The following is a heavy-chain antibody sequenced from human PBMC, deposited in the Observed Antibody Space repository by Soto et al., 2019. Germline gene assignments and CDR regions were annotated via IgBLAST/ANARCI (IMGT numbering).Heavy chain of an antibody. J-gene: IGHJ6*03. V-gene: IGHV3-11*01. CDR2: ISSSGSTI. D-gene: IGHD5-12*01. CDR1: GFTFSDYY. Sequence: GGSLRLSCAASGFTFSDYYMSWIRQAPGKGLEWVSYISSSGSTIYYADSVKGRFTISRDNAKNSLYLQMNSLRAEDTAVYYCARQKMDIVATIHYYYYMDVWGKGTTVTVSS. CDR3: ARQKMDIVATIHYYYYMDV.